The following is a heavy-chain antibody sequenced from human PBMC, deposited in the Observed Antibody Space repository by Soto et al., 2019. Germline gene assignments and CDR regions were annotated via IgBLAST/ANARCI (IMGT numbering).Heavy chain of an antibody. CDR3: AAVPPYCSGGSCYSGYAFDI. V-gene: IGHV1-58*02. D-gene: IGHD2-15*01. CDR1: GFTFTSSA. CDR2: IVVGSGNT. Sequence: ASVKVSCKASGFTFTSSAMQWVRQARGQRLEWIGWIVVGSGNTNYAQKFQERVTITRDMSTSTAYMELSSLRSEDTAVYYCAAVPPYCSGGSCYSGYAFDIWGQGTMVTVSS. J-gene: IGHJ3*02.